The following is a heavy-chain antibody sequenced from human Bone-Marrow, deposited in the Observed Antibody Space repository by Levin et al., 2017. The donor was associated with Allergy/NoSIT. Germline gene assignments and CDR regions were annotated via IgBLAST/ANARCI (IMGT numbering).Heavy chain of an antibody. V-gene: IGHV3-33*01. CDR1: GFNFRSYG. J-gene: IGHJ2*01. CDR3: ARESPATESWYLGV. D-gene: IGHD1-26*01. CDR2: IWYDDGCDR. Sequence: GESLKISCEASGFNFRSYGMHWVRQAPGKGLEWVAIIWYDDGCDRYYADSVQGRLTISRDTSKNTLYLDIHSPRDEDTGIYFCARESPATESWYLGVWGRGTLVTVSS.